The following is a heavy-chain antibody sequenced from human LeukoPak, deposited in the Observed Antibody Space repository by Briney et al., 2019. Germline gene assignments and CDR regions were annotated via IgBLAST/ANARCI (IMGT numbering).Heavy chain of an antibody. CDR2: ISGSGDGT. Sequence: GGSLRLSCEASGLTFSSYAMSWVRQGPGEGLEWVSTISGSGDGTYYADSVTGRFSISRDNSKNTLHLQMNSLRAEDTAVYYCAKGFSFYDSSAYNLWGQGTLVTVSS. CDR3: AKGFSFYDSSAYNL. V-gene: IGHV3-23*01. CDR1: GLTFSSYA. J-gene: IGHJ4*02. D-gene: IGHD3-22*01.